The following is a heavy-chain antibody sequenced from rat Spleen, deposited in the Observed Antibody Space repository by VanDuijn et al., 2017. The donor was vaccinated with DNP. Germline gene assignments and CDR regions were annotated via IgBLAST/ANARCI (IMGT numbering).Heavy chain of an antibody. CDR3: AGRPPPTRGPFDY. D-gene: IGHD1-4*01. CDR1: GITFSDHN. J-gene: IGHJ2*01. CDR2: ISYDGSDT. V-gene: IGHV5-7*01. Sequence: EVQLVESGGGLVQPGRSLKLSCAVSGITFSDHNMAWVRQAPKKSLEWVATISYDGSDTYYRDSVKGRFIISRDNSKSTLYLQMDSLRSEDTATYYCAGRPPPTRGPFDYWGQGVMVTVSS.